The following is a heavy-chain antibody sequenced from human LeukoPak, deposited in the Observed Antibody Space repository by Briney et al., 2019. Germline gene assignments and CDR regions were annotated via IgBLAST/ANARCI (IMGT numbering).Heavy chain of an antibody. CDR3: ATVSSSMFRGVIISSYYYYGMDV. D-gene: IGHD3-10*01. CDR2: FDPEDGET. J-gene: IGHJ6*02. Sequence: ASVKVSCKVSGYTLADLSMHWVQQPPGKGLEWMGSFDPEDGETIYAQKFQGRVTMTEDTSTDTAYMELSRLRSEDTAVYYCATVSSSMFRGVIISSYYYYGMDVWGQGTTVTVSS. CDR1: GYTLADLS. V-gene: IGHV1-24*01.